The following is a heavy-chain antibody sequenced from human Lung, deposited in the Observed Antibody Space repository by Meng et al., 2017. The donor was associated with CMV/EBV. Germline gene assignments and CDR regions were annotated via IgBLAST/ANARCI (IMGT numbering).Heavy chain of an antibody. Sequence: QVHLQESGPGLVKPSQTLSLTCTGSGGSISSGDYYWSWIRQPPGKGLEWIGYIYYSGSTYYNPSLKSRVTISVDTSKNQFSLKLSSVTAADTAVYYCARALDTAMVTFDYWGQGTLVTVSS. CDR2: IYYSGST. CDR3: ARALDTAMVTFDY. J-gene: IGHJ4*02. D-gene: IGHD5-18*01. V-gene: IGHV4-30-4*08. CDR1: GGSISSGDYY.